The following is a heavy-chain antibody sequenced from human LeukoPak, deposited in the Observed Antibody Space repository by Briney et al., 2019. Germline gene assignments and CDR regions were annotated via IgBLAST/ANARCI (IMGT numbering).Heavy chain of an antibody. D-gene: IGHD5-24*01. V-gene: IGHV3-23*01. CDR3: AKDSAEMATIFWYFDL. J-gene: IGHJ2*01. CDR2: ISGSGGST. CDR1: GFTFSSYA. Sequence: GGSLRLSCAASGFTFSSYAMSWVRQAPGKGLEWVSAISGSGGSTSYADPVKGRFTISRDNSKNTLYLQMNSLSAEDTAVYYCAKDSAEMATIFWYFDLWGRGTLVTVSS.